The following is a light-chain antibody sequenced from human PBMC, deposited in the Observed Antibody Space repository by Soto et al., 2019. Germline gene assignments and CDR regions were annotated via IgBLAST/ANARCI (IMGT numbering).Light chain of an antibody. J-gene: IGLJ2*01. CDR2: DVS. CDR3: SSHAGSSLV. V-gene: IGLV2-8*01. Sequence: QSALTQPPSASGSPGQSVTISCTGTSSDVGGYNYVSWHQQHPGKAPQLIIYDVSKRSSGVPDRFSGSKSGNTASLTVSGLQAEDEADYYCSSHAGSSLVFGGETKVTVL. CDR1: SSDVGGYNY.